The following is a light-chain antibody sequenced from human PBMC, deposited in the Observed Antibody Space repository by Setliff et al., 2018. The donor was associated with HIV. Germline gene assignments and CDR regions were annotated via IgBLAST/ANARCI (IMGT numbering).Light chain of an antibody. J-gene: IGLJ1*01. CDR3: ASWDDTLNSLV. V-gene: IGLV1-47*01. CDR2: RDD. Sequence: SVLTQPPSASGTPGQRVAISCSGASFNIGSNYVYWYQQLPGMAPKLLIHRDDQRPSGVPDRFSGSKSGSSASLVISGLRSEDDADYYCASWDDTLNSLVFGTGTKVTVL. CDR1: SFNIGSNY.